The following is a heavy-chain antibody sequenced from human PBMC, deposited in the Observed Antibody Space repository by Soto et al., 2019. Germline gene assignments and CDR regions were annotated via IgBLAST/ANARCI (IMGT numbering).Heavy chain of an antibody. Sequence: QVQLQESGPGLVKPSQTLSLTCTVSGGSISSGGYYWSWIRQHPGKGLEWIGYIYYSGSAYCNPSLQRRVTISFDTSKNQFSLTLSSVTAADTAVYYCARDPGSNWFDPWGQGTLVTVSS. D-gene: IGHD3-10*01. CDR2: IYYSGSA. CDR1: GGSISSGGYY. V-gene: IGHV4-31*03. CDR3: ARDPGSNWFDP. J-gene: IGHJ5*02.